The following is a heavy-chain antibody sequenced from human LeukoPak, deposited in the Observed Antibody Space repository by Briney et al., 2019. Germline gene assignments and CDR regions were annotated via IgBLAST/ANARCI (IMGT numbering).Heavy chain of an antibody. CDR3: AQGSGSEAKYYYYYMEV. D-gene: IGHD6-19*01. CDR1: RFTFSRYG. CDR2: IRYEGSNK. Sequence: GGSVRLSCAASRFTFSRYGMHWVRQAPGKGLEWVAFIRYEGSNKYYADSVSGRFTISRDNSKNTLYLQVNSLRAYDRAVCFCAQGSGSEAKYYYYYMEVWGKGPTVPISS. V-gene: IGHV3-30*02. J-gene: IGHJ6*03.